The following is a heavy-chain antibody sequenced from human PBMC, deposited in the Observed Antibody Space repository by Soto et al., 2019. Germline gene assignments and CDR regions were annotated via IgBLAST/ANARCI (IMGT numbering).Heavy chain of an antibody. CDR2: IHHSGST. V-gene: IGHV4-4*02. CDR3: ARGGEWFDP. CDR1: GGSITSNNW. Sequence: TSETLSLTCAVSGGSITSNNWWNWVRQPPGKGLEWIGEIHHSGSTNYNPSLKSRVTISVDTSKNQFSLKLSSVTAADTAVYYCARGGEWFDPWGQGTLVTVSS. D-gene: IGHD3-10*01. J-gene: IGHJ5*02.